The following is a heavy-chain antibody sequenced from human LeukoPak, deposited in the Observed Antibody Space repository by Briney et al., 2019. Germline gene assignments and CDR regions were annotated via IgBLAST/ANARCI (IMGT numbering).Heavy chain of an antibody. D-gene: IGHD3-10*01. CDR3: ARDRNYYGSGSYYRYFDY. Sequence: GGSLRLSCAASGFTFSSYGMHWVRQAPGKGLEWVAVIWYDGSNKYYADSVKGRFTISRDNAKNSLYLQMNSLRAEDTAVYYCARDRNYYGSGSYYRYFDYWGQGTLVTVSS. V-gene: IGHV3-33*01. CDR1: GFTFSSYG. CDR2: IWYDGSNK. J-gene: IGHJ4*02.